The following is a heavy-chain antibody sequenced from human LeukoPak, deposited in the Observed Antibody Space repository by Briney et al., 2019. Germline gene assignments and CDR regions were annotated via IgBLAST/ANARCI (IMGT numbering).Heavy chain of an antibody. CDR1: GFTFSSYA. D-gene: IGHD6-6*01. CDR3: AKALLSDYSSSGDY. CDR2: ISYDGSNK. J-gene: IGHJ4*02. V-gene: IGHV3-30-3*01. Sequence: GRSLRLSCAASGFTFSSYAMHWVRQAPGKGLEWVAVISYDGSNKYYADSVKGRFTISRDNSKNTVSLQMNSLRAEDTAVYYCAKALLSDYSSSGDYWGQGSLVTVSS.